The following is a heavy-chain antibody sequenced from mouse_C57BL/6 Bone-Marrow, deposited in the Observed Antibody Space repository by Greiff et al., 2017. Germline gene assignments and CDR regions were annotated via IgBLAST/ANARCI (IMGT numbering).Heavy chain of an antibody. CDR3: ARPPYGSSFFDY. CDR2: IHPNSGST. J-gene: IGHJ2*01. Sequence: VQLQQPGAELVKPGASVKLSCKASGYTFTSYWMHWVKQRPGQGLEWIGMIHPNSGSTNYNEKFKSKATLTVDKSSRTAYMQLSSRTSEDSAVYYCARPPYGSSFFDYWGQGTTLTVSS. CDR1: GYTFTSYW. D-gene: IGHD1-1*01. V-gene: IGHV1-64*01.